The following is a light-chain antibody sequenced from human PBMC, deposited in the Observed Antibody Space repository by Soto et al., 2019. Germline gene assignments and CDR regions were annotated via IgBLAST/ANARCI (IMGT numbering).Light chain of an antibody. CDR2: DAS. J-gene: IGKJ4*01. Sequence: EIVMTQSPPTLSVSPGERATLSCRASQSVGSKLAWYQQRPGQAPRLLIYDASNRATGIPARFSGSGSGTEFSLTISSLQSEDFAVYYCQQYYDWPLTFGGGTKVDIK. CDR1: QSVGSK. CDR3: QQYYDWPLT. V-gene: IGKV3D-15*01.